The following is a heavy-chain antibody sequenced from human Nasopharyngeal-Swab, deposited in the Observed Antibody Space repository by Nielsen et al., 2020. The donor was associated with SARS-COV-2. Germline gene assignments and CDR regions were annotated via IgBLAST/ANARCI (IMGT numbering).Heavy chain of an antibody. V-gene: IGHV3-53*01. CDR1: GFTLSDYY. CDR3: ARDLGTVGATSY. D-gene: IGHD1-26*01. J-gene: IGHJ4*02. CDR2: IYSGGST. Sequence: GESLKISCAASGFTLSDYYMSWVRQAPGKGLEWVSVIYSGGSTYYADSVKGRFTISEENSKNTLSLQMNSLRAEDTAVYYCARDLGTVGATSYWGQGTLVTVSS.